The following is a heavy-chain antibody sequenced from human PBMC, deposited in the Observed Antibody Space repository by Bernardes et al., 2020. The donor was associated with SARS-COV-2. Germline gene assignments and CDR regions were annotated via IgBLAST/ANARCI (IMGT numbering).Heavy chain of an antibody. J-gene: IGHJ4*02. CDR2: INHSGST. CDR3: GRGWYEMQSTSSEYFHYAIDF. D-gene: IGHD6-13*01. V-gene: IGHV4-34*01. Sequence: SETLSLTCAVYGGSFTGYYWSWIRQSPGKGLEWIGEINHSGSTNYNPSLKSRVTISVDKSKNQFSLRLRSVTAADTAVYYCGRGWYEMQSTSSEYFHYAIDFWGQGTLVTVSS. CDR1: GGSFTGYY.